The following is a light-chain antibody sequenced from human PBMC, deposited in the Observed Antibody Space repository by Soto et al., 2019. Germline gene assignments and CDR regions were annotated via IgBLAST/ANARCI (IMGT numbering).Light chain of an antibody. CDR1: QGISSY. V-gene: IGKV1-39*01. Sequence: IQLTQSPSSLSASVGDRVTITCRASQGISSYLAWYQQKPGKAPKLLIYAASTLQSGVPSRFSGSGSGSDFTLSISSLQPEDFATYYCQQTYSPPSITFGQGTRLDIK. J-gene: IGKJ5*01. CDR3: QQTYSPPSIT. CDR2: AAS.